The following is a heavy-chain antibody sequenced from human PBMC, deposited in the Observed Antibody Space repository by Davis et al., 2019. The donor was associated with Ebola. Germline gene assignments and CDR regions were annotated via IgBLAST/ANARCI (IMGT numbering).Heavy chain of an antibody. Sequence: PGGSLRLSCTVSGDSISSHYWSWIRQPPGKGLEWIGYIYSSGSTNYNPSLKSRFTISVDTSKKQVSLRLTSVTPADTAVYFCARGRGDYSSSWFSYYNGQDVWGQGTTVIVSS. D-gene: IGHD6-13*01. CDR2: IYSSGST. CDR3: ARGRGDYSSSWFSYYNGQDV. V-gene: IGHV4-59*11. J-gene: IGHJ6*02. CDR1: GDSISSHY.